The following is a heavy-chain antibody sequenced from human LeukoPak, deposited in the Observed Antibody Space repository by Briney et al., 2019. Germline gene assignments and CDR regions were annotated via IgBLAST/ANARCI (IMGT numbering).Heavy chain of an antibody. CDR2: ISYDGSNK. V-gene: IGHV3-30-3*01. CDR1: GFTFDDYA. Sequence: GGSLRLSCAASGFTFDDYAMHWVRQAPGKGLEWVAVISYDGSNKYYADSVKGRFTISRDNSKNTLYLQMNSLRAEDTAVYYCAREGPKGITIFGVVTTNDAFDIWGQGTMVTVSS. J-gene: IGHJ3*02. D-gene: IGHD3-3*01. CDR3: AREGPKGITIFGVVTTNDAFDI.